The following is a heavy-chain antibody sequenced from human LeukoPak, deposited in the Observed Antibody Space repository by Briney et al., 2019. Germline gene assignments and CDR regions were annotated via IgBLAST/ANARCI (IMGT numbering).Heavy chain of an antibody. CDR1: GDSIGTYF. V-gene: IGHV4-4*07. D-gene: IGHD2-8*02. J-gene: IGHJ3*02. CDR2: VYDGGRT. CDR3: ARDFVETGVVGFDM. Sequence: SEALSLTCTVSGDSIGTYFWNWIRQSAGEGLEWIGHVYDGGRTNYNPSLKGRVTISVDTSRNLFSLRLSSVTAADTAVYYCARDFVETGVVGFDMWGQGTMVTVSS.